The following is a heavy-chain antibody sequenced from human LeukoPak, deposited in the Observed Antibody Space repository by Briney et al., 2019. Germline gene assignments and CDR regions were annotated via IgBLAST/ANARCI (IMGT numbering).Heavy chain of an antibody. CDR3: ARQFRYCSGGSCYLYGKLDY. D-gene: IGHD2-15*01. Sequence: GESLKISCKGSGYSFTSYWIGWVRQMPGKGLEWMGIIYPGDSDTRYSPSFQGQVTISADKSISTAYLQWSSLKASDTAMYYCARQFRYCSGGSCYLYGKLDYWGQGTLVTVSS. CDR1: GYSFTSYW. CDR2: IYPGDSDT. J-gene: IGHJ4*02. V-gene: IGHV5-51*01.